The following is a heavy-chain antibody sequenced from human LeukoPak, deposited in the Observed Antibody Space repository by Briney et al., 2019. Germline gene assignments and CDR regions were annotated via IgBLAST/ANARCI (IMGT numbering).Heavy chain of an antibody. Sequence: GGSLRLPCAVSGFTFTSHSMHWVRQAPGKGLEWVSHVSSSSSATYYADSVKGRFTMSRDNAKNSLHLQMNRLRGEDTAVYYCASWAGAAAGFSGPFDYWGQGTLVTVSS. D-gene: IGHD6-13*01. CDR3: ASWAGAAAGFSGPFDY. V-gene: IGHV3-48*01. CDR1: GFTFTSHS. J-gene: IGHJ4*02. CDR2: VSSSSSAT.